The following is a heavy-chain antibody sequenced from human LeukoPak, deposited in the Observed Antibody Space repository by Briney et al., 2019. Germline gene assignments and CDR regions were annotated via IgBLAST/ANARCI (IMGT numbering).Heavy chain of an antibody. CDR3: ARGRYYDSSGRPYYFDY. J-gene: IGHJ4*02. D-gene: IGHD3-22*01. CDR1: GGSFSGYY. CDR2: INHSGST. V-gene: IGHV4-34*01. Sequence: PSETLSLTCAVYGGSFSGYYWSWIRQPPGKGLEWIGEINHSGSTNYNPSLKSRVTISVDTSKNQFSLKLSSVTAADTAVYYCARGRYYDSSGRPYYFDYWVQGTLVTVSS.